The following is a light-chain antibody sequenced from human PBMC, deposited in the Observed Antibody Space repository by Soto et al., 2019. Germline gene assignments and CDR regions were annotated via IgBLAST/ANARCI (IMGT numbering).Light chain of an antibody. J-gene: IGKJ1*01. CDR1: QYINTR. V-gene: IGKV3-11*01. CDR2: QTS. Sequence: EIVLTQSPATLSSFPGDRVTLSCRASQYINTRLAWYQHRPGQAPRLLIYQTSIRAAGIPARFSGSGSGTDFTLTINRLEPEDFAVYYCQQYNNWPPWTFGQGTKVDIK. CDR3: QQYNNWPPWT.